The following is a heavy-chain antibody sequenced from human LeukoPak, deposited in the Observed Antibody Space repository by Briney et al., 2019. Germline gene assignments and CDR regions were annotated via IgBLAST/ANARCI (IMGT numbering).Heavy chain of an antibody. D-gene: IGHD4-17*01. CDR1: GYTFTGYY. CDR3: AGPFYGDYGYYYSYGMDV. CDR2: INPNSGGT. J-gene: IGHJ6*02. V-gene: IGHV1-2*02. Sequence: ASVKVSCKASGYTFTGYYMHWVRQAPGQGLEWMGWINPNSGGTNCAQKFQGRVTMTRDTSISTAYMELSRLRSDDTAVYCCAGPFYGDYGYYYSYGMDVWGQGTTVTVSS.